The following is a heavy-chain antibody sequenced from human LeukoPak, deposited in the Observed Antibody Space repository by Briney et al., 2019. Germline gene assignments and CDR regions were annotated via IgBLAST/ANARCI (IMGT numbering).Heavy chain of an antibody. Sequence: SETLSLTCTVSGGSISSGSYYWSWIRQPAGKGLEWIGRIYTSGSTNYNPSLKSRVTISVDTSKNQFSLKLSSVTAADTAVYYCACGRMVRGVISWGQGTLVTVSS. CDR2: IYTSGST. CDR1: GGSISSGSYY. CDR3: ACGRMVRGVIS. J-gene: IGHJ4*02. D-gene: IGHD3-10*01. V-gene: IGHV4-61*02.